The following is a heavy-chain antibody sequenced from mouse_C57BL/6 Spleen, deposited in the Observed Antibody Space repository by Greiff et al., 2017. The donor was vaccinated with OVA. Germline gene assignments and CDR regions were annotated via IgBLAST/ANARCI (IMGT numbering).Heavy chain of an antibody. J-gene: IGHJ2*01. CDR1: GYTFTDYY. V-gene: IGHV1-19*01. CDR3: ARVYGSSNYFDY. CDR2: INPYNGGT. Sequence: EVQLQESGPVLVKPGASVKMSCKASGYTFTDYYMNWVKQSHGKSLEWIGVINPYNGGTSYNQKFKGKATLTVDKSSSTAYMELNSLTSEDSAVYYCARVYGSSNYFDYWGQGTTLTVSS. D-gene: IGHD1-1*01.